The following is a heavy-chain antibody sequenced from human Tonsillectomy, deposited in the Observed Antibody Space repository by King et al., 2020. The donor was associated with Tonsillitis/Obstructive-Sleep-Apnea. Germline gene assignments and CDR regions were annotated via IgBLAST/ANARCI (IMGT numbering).Heavy chain of an antibody. J-gene: IGHJ6*02. CDR1: GYSFTTYW. V-gene: IGHV5-10-1*03. Sequence: VQLVESGAEVKKPGESLRISCTGSGYSFTTYWINWVRQMPGKGLEWMGRIDPSDSYINYSPSFQGHVIISADKSISTAYLQWSSLKASDTAMYYCAKPGDYVWGTYRPTGYYGLDVWGQGTTVTVSS. CDR3: AKPGDYVWGTYRPTGYYGLDV. CDR2: IDPSDSYI. D-gene: IGHD3-16*02.